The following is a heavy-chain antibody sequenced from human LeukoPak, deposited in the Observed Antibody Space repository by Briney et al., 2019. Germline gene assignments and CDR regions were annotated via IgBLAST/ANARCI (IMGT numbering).Heavy chain of an antibody. CDR2: IYYSGST. CDR3: ARHRGSSWSYYYYGMDV. V-gene: IGHV4-39*01. D-gene: IGHD6-13*01. Sequence: PSETLSLTCTVSGGSISSSSYYWGWIRQPPGKGLEWIGSIYYSGSTYYNPSLKSRVTISVDTSKNQFSLKLSSVTAADTAVYYCARHRGSSWSYYYYGMDVWGQGTTVTVSS. J-gene: IGHJ6*02. CDR1: GGSISSSSYY.